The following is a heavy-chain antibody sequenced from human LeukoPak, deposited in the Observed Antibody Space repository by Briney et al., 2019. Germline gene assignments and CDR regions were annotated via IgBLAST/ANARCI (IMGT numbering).Heavy chain of an antibody. CDR3: ARHPLIVTFFDY. Sequence: PSETLSLTCAVYGGSFSGYYWSWIRQPPGKGLEWIGEINHSGSTNYNPSLKSRVTISVDTSKNQFSLKLSSVTAADTAVYYCARHPLIVTFFDYWGQGTLVAVSS. J-gene: IGHJ4*02. CDR1: GGSFSGYY. CDR2: INHSGST. V-gene: IGHV4-34*01. D-gene: IGHD2/OR15-2a*01.